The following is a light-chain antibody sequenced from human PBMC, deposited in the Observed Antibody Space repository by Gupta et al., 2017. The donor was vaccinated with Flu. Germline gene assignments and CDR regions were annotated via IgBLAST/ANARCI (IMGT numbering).Light chain of an antibody. CDR1: QSVRSSY. Sequence: EVVFPHSPGTLSFSPGERATLSCTTNQSVRSSYLDWYQQKPGQAPRLLIYGASSRATGIPDKFSGSGSGTDFTLKISRLEAEDVAVYYCQQYGSSPRTFGGGTTVEIK. J-gene: IGKJ4*02. CDR3: QQYGSSPRT. CDR2: GAS. V-gene: IGKV3-20*01.